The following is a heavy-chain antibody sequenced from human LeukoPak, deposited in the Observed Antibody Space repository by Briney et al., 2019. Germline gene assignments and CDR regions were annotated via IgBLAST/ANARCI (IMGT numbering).Heavy chain of an antibody. CDR1: GGSVSSYY. CDR2: IYDIGST. Sequence: SETLSLTCTVSGGSVSSYYWSWIRQPPGKGLEWIGYIYDIGSTKYNPSLKSRVTMSVDTSKNQFSLKLSSVTATDTAVYYCARLNSTGTTLKPNYYYYMDVWGKGTTVTVSS. CDR3: ARLNSTGTTLKPNYYYYMDV. V-gene: IGHV4-59*08. J-gene: IGHJ6*03. D-gene: IGHD1-7*01.